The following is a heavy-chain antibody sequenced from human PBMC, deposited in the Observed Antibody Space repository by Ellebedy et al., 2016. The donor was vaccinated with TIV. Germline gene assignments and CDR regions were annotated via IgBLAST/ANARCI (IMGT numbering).Heavy chain of an antibody. CDR3: ARDGIIVVVHQYYYYGMDV. CDR2: ISYDGSNK. CDR1: GFTFSSYA. V-gene: IGHV3-30-3*01. D-gene: IGHD2-2*01. J-gene: IGHJ6*02. Sequence: GESLKISCSASGFTFSSYAMHWVRQAPGKGLEWVAVISYDGSNKYYADSVKGRFTISRDNSKNTLYLQMNSLRAEDTAVYYCARDGIIVVVHQYYYYGMDVWGQGTTVTVSS.